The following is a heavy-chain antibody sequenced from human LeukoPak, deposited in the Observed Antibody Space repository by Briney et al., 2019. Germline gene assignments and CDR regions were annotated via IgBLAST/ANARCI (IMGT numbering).Heavy chain of an antibody. CDR1: GFTFSSYA. CDR3: ASAYSSGDYYINY. CDR2: ISYDGSNK. Sequence: GGSLRLSCAASGFTFSSYAMHWVRQAPGKGLEWVAVISYDGSNKYYADSVKGRFTISRDNSKNTLYLQMNSLRAEDTAVYYCASAYSSGDYYINYWGQGTLVTVSS. J-gene: IGHJ4*02. V-gene: IGHV3-30-3*01. D-gene: IGHD2-21*01.